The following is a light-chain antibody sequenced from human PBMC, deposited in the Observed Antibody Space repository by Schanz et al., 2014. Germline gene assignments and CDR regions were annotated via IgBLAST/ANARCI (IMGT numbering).Light chain of an antibody. J-gene: IGKJ1*01. Sequence: DIVLTQSPGTLSLSPGERATLSCRASQSVSSSFVAWYQQKPGQAPRVLIYGASTRATGIPARFSASGSGTESTLTISTWQSEDFAFYLCQHNNNGPPPFGQGTKVEI. CDR3: QHNNNGPPP. CDR1: QSVSSS. CDR2: GAS. V-gene: IGKV3-15*01.